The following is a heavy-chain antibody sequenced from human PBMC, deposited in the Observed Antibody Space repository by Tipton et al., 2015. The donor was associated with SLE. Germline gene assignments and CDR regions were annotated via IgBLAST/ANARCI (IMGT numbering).Heavy chain of an antibody. D-gene: IGHD6-13*01. CDR3: ASGYSSSYFGF. CDR1: GFTFSNYG. Sequence: SLRLSCAASGFTFSNYGMSWVRQAPGKGLEWVSDFSDGGSSTYYADSVKGRFNVSRDTSRNTLYLQISGLRTDDTALYFCASGYSSSYFGFWGQGTLVTVSS. J-gene: IGHJ4*02. CDR2: FSDGGSST. V-gene: IGHV3-23*01.